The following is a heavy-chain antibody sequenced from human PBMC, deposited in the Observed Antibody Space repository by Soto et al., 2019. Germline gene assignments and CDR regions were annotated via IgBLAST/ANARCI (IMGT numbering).Heavy chain of an antibody. V-gene: IGHV4-4*02. CDR1: SGSISSSNW. CDR3: AREDDYGDYGFDY. CDR2: IYHSGST. D-gene: IGHD4-17*01. J-gene: IGHJ4*02. Sequence: SETLSLTCAVSSGSISSSNWWSWVRQPPGKGLEWIGEIYHSGSTNYNPSLKSRVTISVDKSKNQFSLKLSSVTAADTAVYYCAREDDYGDYGFDYWGQGTLVTVSS.